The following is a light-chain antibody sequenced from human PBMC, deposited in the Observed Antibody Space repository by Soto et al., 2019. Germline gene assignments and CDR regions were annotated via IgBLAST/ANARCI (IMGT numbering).Light chain of an antibody. CDR3: QKYDNVPFT. J-gene: IGKJ3*01. V-gene: IGKV1-33*01. CDR2: DAA. CDR1: HDITNY. Sequence: DIHMTQSPDSLSASVGDRVTITCQASHDITNYVNWYQQKPGRAPRLLIYDAANLATGVPSRFSGSGSETDFTFTIASLQPEDVGIYYCQKYDNVPFTFGHGTKVNIK.